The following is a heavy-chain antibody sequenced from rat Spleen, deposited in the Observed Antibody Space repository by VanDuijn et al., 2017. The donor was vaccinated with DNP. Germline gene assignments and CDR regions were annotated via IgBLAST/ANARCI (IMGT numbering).Heavy chain of an antibody. J-gene: IGHJ2*01. CDR1: GFTFRSFP. CDR3: ATVLCDY. V-gene: IGHV5-46*01. Sequence: LVESGGGLVPPGRSIKLSCAASGFTFRSFPMAWVRQAPTKGLEWVASINTSGGSTYYRDSVKGRFTISRDNAKSTLYLQMDSLRSEKTATYYCATVLCDYWGQGVMVTVSS. D-gene: IGHD3-2*01. CDR2: INTSGGST.